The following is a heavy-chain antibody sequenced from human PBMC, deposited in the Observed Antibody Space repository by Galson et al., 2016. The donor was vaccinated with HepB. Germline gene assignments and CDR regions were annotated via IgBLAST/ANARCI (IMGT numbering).Heavy chain of an antibody. CDR1: GYTFTSYA. V-gene: IGHV1-18*01. CDR3: ATSLRGGYEGY. J-gene: IGHJ4*02. D-gene: IGHD5-12*01. CDR2: ISAYNSNT. Sequence: SVKVSCKASGYTFTSYAISWVRQAPGQGLEWMGWISAYNSNTNYAQKVQGRVTLTTDTSASTAYMELTSLRSDDTAVYYCATSLRGGYEGYWGQGTLVTVSS.